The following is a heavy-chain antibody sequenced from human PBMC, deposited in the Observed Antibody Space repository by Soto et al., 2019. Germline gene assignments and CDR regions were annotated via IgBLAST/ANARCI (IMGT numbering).Heavy chain of an antibody. CDR3: AKAIGTWSYLVYFDY. D-gene: IGHD1-26*01. V-gene: IGHV3-23*01. CDR2: ISGGGGTT. CDR1: GFTFSSYA. J-gene: IGHJ4*02. Sequence: GGSLRLSCAASGFTFSSYAMNWVRQAPGKGLEWVSAISGGGGTTYYADSVKGRFIISRDNSKNTLYLQMNSLRVEDTAVYYCAKAIGTWSYLVYFDYWGQGTLVTVSS.